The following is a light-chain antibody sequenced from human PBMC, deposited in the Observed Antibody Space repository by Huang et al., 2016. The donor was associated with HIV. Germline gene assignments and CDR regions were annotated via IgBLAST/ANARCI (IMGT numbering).Light chain of an antibody. V-gene: IGKV2-28*01. J-gene: IGKJ1*01. CDR3: MQAVQTPRT. Sequence: DIVLTQSPLSLSVTPGEAASFSCKSKQSLLYSNGYLYLVWYLQKSGRSPQHLIYLGSSGAAGVPDRFSGSGSGTDFTLKSTRVEAEDVGVYYCMQAVQTPRTFGHGTKLEIK. CDR2: LGS. CDR1: QSLLYSNGYLY.